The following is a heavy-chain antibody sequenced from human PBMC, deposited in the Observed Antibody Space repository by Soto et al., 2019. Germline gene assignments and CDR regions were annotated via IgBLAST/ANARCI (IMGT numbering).Heavy chain of an antibody. CDR3: AKDYGQPYYYYGMDV. D-gene: IGHD3-16*01. Sequence: GGSLRLSCAAAGFTFSSYGTHWVRQAPGKGLEWVAVISYDGSNKYYADSVKGRITISRDNSKNTLYLQMNSLRAEDTAVYYCAKDYGQPYYYYGMDVWGQGTTVTVSS. CDR1: GFTFSSYG. J-gene: IGHJ6*02. V-gene: IGHV3-30*18. CDR2: ISYDGSNK.